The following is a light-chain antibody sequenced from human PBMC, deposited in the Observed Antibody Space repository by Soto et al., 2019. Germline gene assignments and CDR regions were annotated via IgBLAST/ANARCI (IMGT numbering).Light chain of an antibody. CDR2: DAS. Sequence: VLTQAPDTLSVSPGERATLSCRASQSVRTSLAWYQHKPGQAPRLVIYDASLRANGVPARFGGSGSGTDFTLTINSLEPEDFAVYYCQQRNVWPPITFGQGTRLEIK. CDR3: QQRNVWPPIT. V-gene: IGKV3-11*01. CDR1: QSVRTS. J-gene: IGKJ5*01.